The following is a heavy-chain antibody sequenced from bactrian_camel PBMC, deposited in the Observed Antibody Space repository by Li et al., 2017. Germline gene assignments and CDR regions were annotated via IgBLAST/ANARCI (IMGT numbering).Heavy chain of an antibody. CDR2: IDSDGLA. Sequence: VQLVESGGGSAKAGGSLNLSCLVPRDTWRRYRNLCMGWFRQAPGQEREGVAVIDSDGLAKYADSVKGRFTISQDNAKNTLYLDMSNLKTEDTATYICAAAHAAGGLCYSWEGRHAYFGQGTQVTVS. D-gene: IGHD1*01. J-gene: IGHJ4*01. CDR1: RDTWRRYRNLC. V-gene: IGHV3S55*01.